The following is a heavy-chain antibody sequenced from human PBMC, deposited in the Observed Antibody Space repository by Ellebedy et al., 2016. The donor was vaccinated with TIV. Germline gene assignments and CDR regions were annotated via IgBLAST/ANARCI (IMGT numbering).Heavy chain of an antibody. CDR3: ARLVGATSSTDY. V-gene: IGHV4-4*02. CDR1: GGSISSSNW. Sequence: SETLSLTCAVSGGSISSSNWWSWVRQPPGKGLEWIGEIYQSGSTNYNPSLKSRVTISVDKSKNQLSLKLSSVTAADTAVYYCARLVGATSSTDYWGQGTLVTVSS. CDR2: IYQSGST. J-gene: IGHJ4*02. D-gene: IGHD1-26*01.